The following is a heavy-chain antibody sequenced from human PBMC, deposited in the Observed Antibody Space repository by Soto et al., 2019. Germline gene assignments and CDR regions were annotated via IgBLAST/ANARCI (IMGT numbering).Heavy chain of an antibody. D-gene: IGHD3-22*01. V-gene: IGHV4-4*02. J-gene: IGHJ6*02. CDR2: IYHSGST. Sequence: SETLSLTCAVSGGSISSSNWWSWVRQPPGKGLEWIGEIYHSGSTNYNPSLKSRVTISVDKSKNQFSLKLSSVTAADTAVYYCAREGAYYYDSSGPWAYYGMDVWGQGTTVTVSS. CDR3: AREGAYYYDSSGPWAYYGMDV. CDR1: GGSISSSNW.